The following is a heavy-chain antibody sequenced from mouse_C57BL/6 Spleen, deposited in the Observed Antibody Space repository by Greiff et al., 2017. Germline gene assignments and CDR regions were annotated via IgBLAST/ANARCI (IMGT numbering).Heavy chain of an antibody. D-gene: IGHD1-1*02. Sequence: QVQLQQSGAELARPGASVKLSCKASGYTFTSYGISWVKQRTGQGLEWIGEIYPRSGNTYYNEKFKGKATLTADKSSRTAYMELRSLTSEDSAVYFCARDGTGSYVFDYWGQGTTLTVSS. CDR2: IYPRSGNT. CDR1: GYTFTSYG. J-gene: IGHJ2*01. CDR3: ARDGTGSYVFDY. V-gene: IGHV1-81*01.